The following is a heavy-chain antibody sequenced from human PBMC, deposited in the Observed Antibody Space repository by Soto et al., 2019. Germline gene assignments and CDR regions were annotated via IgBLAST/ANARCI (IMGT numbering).Heavy chain of an antibody. Sequence: AASVKVSCKASGYTFTGYYMHWVRQAPGQGLEWMGWINPNSGGTNYAQKFQGWVTMTRDTSISTAYMELSRLRSDDTAVYYCARERSHCSSTSCYLGHKFYGMDVWGQGTTVTVS. D-gene: IGHD2-2*01. V-gene: IGHV1-2*04. J-gene: IGHJ6*02. CDR1: GYTFTGYY. CDR3: ARERSHCSSTSCYLGHKFYGMDV. CDR2: INPNSGGT.